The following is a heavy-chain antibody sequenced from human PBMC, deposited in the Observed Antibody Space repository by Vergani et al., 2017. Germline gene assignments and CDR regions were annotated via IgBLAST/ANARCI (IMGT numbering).Heavy chain of an antibody. CDR1: GYSISSGYY. CDR3: ARHHWASFDY. D-gene: IGHD7-27*01. J-gene: IGHJ4*02. CDR2: IYHSGST. Sequence: QVQLQESGPGLVKPSETLSLTCAVSGYSISSGYYWGWIRQPPGKGLEWIGSIYHSGSTYYNPSLKSRVTISVDTSKNQFSLKLSSVTAADTAVYYCARHHWASFDYWGQGTLVTVSS. V-gene: IGHV4-38-2*01.